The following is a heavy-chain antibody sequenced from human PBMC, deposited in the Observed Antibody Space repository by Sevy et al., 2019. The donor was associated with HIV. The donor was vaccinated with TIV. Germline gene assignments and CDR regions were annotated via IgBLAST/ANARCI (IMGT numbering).Heavy chain of an antibody. CDR2: FDPEDDER. Sequence: ASVKVSCKVSDYTLTAFAMHWVRQAPGKGLEWMGTFDPEDDERIYAQKFQGRVSMTEDTSADTAYMELSSLRSEDTAIYYCATTKDYYDSSAYPVDYWGQGTLVTVSS. CDR3: ATTKDYYDSSAYPVDY. V-gene: IGHV1-24*01. J-gene: IGHJ4*02. D-gene: IGHD3-22*01. CDR1: DYTLTAFA.